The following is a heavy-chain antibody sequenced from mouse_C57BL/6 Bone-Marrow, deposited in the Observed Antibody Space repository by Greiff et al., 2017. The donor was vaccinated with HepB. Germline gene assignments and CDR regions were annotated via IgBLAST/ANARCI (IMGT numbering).Heavy chain of an antibody. J-gene: IGHJ3*01. D-gene: IGHD2-4*01. CDR3: AVYDYDEAWFAY. CDR1: GFTFSSYG. Sequence: EVQVVESGGDLVKPGGSLKLSCAASGFTFSSYGMSWVRQTPDKRLEWVATISSGGSYTYYPDSVKGRFTISRDNAKNTLYLQMSSLKSEDTAMYYCAVYDYDEAWFAYWGQGTLVTVSA. CDR2: ISSGGSYT. V-gene: IGHV5-6*01.